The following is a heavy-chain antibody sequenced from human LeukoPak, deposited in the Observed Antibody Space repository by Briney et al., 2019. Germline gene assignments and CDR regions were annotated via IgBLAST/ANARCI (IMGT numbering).Heavy chain of an antibody. J-gene: IGHJ4*02. CDR2: IYPGDSGT. CDR3: GRHSGSYLTPFDY. Sequence: GESLKISCKGSGYSFTSYWIGWVRQMPGKGLEWMRIIYPGDSGTRYSPSFQGQVTISADKSISTAYLQWSSLKASDSAMYYCGRHSGSYLTPFDYWGQGALVTVSS. CDR1: GYSFTSYW. D-gene: IGHD1-26*01. V-gene: IGHV5-51*01.